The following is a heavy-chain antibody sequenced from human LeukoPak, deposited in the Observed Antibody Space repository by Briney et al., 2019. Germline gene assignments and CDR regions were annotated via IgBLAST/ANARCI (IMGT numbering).Heavy chain of an antibody. CDR1: GGSISSYY. CDR3: ARGRGSSWYYFDS. J-gene: IGHJ4*02. Sequence: PSETLSLTCTVSGGSISSYYWSWIRQPAGKGLEWIGRIYASGNTNYNPSLKGRVTMTVDTSKNQFSLNLSSVTAADTAVYYCARGRGSSWYYFDSWGQGTLVTVSS. V-gene: IGHV4-4*07. CDR2: IYASGNT. D-gene: IGHD6-13*01.